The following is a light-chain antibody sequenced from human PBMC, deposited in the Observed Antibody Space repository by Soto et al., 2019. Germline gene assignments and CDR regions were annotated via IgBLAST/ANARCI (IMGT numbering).Light chain of an antibody. V-gene: IGKV1-9*01. CDR2: SAS. CDR1: RGISSY. CDR3: QQLNSYPQT. Sequence: IQLTQSPSSLSASVGDRFTITCQASRGISSYLAWYQQKPGKPPKLLVYSASTLQSGVPSRFSGSGSGPDFTLIISSLQPEDSATYFCQQLNSYPQTFGQGTRLEIK. J-gene: IGKJ5*01.